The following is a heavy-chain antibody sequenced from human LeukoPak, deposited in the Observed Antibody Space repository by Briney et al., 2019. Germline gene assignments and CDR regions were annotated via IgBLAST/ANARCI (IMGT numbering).Heavy chain of an antibody. Sequence: KPGGSLRLSCAASGFTFSSYSMNWVRQAPGKGLEWVSSISSSSYIYYADSVKGRFTISRDNAKNSLYLQMNSLRAEDTAVYYCARARPGYLWGEGAFDIWGQGTMVTVSS. V-gene: IGHV3-21*01. CDR2: ISSSSYI. D-gene: IGHD3-16*01. CDR1: GFTFSSYS. J-gene: IGHJ3*02. CDR3: ARARPGYLWGEGAFDI.